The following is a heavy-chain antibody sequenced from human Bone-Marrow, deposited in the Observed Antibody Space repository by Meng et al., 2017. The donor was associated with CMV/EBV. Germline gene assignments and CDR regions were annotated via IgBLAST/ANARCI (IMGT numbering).Heavy chain of an antibody. D-gene: IGHD2-2*01. V-gene: IGHV1-69*04. CDR2: IISILGIA. Sequence: SVKVSCKASGGTFSSYTISWVRQAPGQGLEWMGRIISILGIANYAQKFQGRVTITADKSTSTAYMELSSLRSEDTAVYYCARDGIGKETVPAATVWFDPWGQGTLVTVSS. CDR1: GGTFSSYT. J-gene: IGHJ5*02. CDR3: ARDGIGKETVPAATVWFDP.